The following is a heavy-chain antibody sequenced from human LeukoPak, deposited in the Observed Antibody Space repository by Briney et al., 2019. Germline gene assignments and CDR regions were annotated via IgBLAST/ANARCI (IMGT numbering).Heavy chain of an antibody. D-gene: IGHD2-8*01. J-gene: IGHJ5*02. V-gene: IGHV4-4*09. CDR2: IYTSGST. CDR3: ARGSYCTNGVCYRWFDP. Sequence: SETLSLTCTVSGGSISSYYWSWIRQPPGKGLEWIGYIYTSGSTNYNPSLKSRVTISVDTSKNQFSLKLSSVTAADTAVYYCARGSYCTNGVCYRWFDPWGQGTLVTVSS. CDR1: GGSISSYY.